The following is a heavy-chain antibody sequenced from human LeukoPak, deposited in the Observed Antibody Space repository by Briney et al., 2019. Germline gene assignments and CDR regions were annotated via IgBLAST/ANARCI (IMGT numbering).Heavy chain of an antibody. CDR3: AREAPSGLNWFDP. CDR2: INPNSGDT. D-gene: IGHD6-19*01. Sequence: ASVKVSCKASGYTFTGYYTHWVRQAPGQGLEWMGWINPNSGDTNYAQTFQGRVTMTRDTSISTAYMELSRLRSDDTAVYYCAREAPSGLNWFDPWGQGTLVTVSS. J-gene: IGHJ5*02. V-gene: IGHV1-2*02. CDR1: GYTFTGYY.